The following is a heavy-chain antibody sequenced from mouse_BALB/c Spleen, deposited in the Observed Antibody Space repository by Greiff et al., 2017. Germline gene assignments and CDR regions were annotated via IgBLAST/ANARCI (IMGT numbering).Heavy chain of an antibody. CDR2: IDPSDSET. D-gene: IGHD1-2*01. CDR3: ARSNYGYVN. CDR1: GYSFTSYW. Sequence: QVQLKESGPQLVRPGASVKISCKASGYSFTSYWMHWVKQRPGQGLEWIGMIDPSDSETRLNQKFKDKATLTVDKSSSTAYMQLSSPTSEDSAVYYCARSNYGYVNWGQGTTLTVSS. V-gene: IGHV1S126*01. J-gene: IGHJ2*01.